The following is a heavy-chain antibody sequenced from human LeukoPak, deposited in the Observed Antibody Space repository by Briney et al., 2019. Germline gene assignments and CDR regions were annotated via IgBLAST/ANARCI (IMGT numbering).Heavy chain of an antibody. D-gene: IGHD3-10*01. CDR1: GGSISSSSYY. CDR2: IYYSGST. J-gene: IGHJ5*02. V-gene: IGHV4-39*07. CDR3: VRGGYYGLGNDFRFDP. Sequence: SETLSLTCTVSGGSISSSSYYWGWIRQPPGKGLEWIGSIYYSGSTYYNPSLKSRVTISVDTSKNQSSLKLSSVTAADTAVYYCVRGGYYGLGNDFRFDPWGQGTLVTVSS.